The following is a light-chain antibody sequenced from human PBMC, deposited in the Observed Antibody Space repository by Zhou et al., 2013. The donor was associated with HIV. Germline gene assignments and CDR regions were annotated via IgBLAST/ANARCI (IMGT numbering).Light chain of an antibody. CDR2: GAS. CDR1: QTINNQ. CDR3: QQYGTSLLT. V-gene: IGKV3-20*01. Sequence: EILMTQSPATVSVSPGERATLSCRASQTINNQLLWYQQKPGQAPRLLISGASNRAAAIPDRFRGSGSGTDFTLTISRLEPEDFAVYYCQQYGTSLLTFGPGTKVDFK. J-gene: IGKJ3*01.